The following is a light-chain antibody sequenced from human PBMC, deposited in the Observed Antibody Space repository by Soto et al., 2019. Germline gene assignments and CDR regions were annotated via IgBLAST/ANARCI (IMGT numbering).Light chain of an antibody. Sequence: DIQMTQSPSTLSASVGDRVTITCRASQSISHWLAWYQQKPGMAPKLLIAQASYLESGVPSRFRGSGSGTEFTLTISSLQPGDFATYYCQQYYSYSRTCGQGTKVEIK. CDR3: QQYYSYSRT. V-gene: IGKV1-5*03. CDR2: QAS. CDR1: QSISHW. J-gene: IGKJ1*01.